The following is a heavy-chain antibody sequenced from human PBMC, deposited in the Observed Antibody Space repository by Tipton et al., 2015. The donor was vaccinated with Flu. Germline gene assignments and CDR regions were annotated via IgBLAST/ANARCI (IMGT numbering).Heavy chain of an antibody. Sequence: TLSLTCSVSGASISSDYWSWIRQPPGKGLEWIGSIFPSGTTYYNPSLKSRVTISVDTSKSQFSLMLRSVTAADTAVYYCARLSYYDVDLKNFYFDYWGQGALVTVSS. J-gene: IGHJ4*02. CDR2: IFPSGTT. CDR1: GASISSDY. CDR3: ARLSYYDVDLKNFYFDY. V-gene: IGHV4-59*05. D-gene: IGHD3-10*02.